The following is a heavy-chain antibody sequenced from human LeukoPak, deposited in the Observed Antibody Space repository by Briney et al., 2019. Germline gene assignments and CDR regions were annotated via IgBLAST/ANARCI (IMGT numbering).Heavy chain of an antibody. D-gene: IGHD1-26*01. Sequence: GGSLRLSCAASGFTFSSYWMSWVRQAPGKGLECLANINQDGTQKNYVDSVKGRFTISRDNAKNSLYLQMNSLRAEDTAVYYCARDKVVGPSTLDHWGQGTLVTVSS. CDR2: INQDGTQK. CDR1: GFTFSSYW. CDR3: ARDKVVGPSTLDH. J-gene: IGHJ4*02. V-gene: IGHV3-7*01.